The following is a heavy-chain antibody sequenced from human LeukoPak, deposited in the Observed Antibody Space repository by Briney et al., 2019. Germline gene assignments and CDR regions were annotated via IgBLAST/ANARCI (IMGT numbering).Heavy chain of an antibody. D-gene: IGHD3-10*01. Sequence: SETLSLTCTVSGGSISSYYWSWIRQPPGKGLEWIGYIYYSGSTNYNPSLKSRVTISVDTSKNQFSLKLSSVTAADTAVYYCARGVVYYYGSGSWFDPWGQGTLVTVSS. CDR3: ARGVVYYYGSGSWFDP. V-gene: IGHV4-59*01. CDR2: IYYSGST. J-gene: IGHJ5*02. CDR1: GGSISSYY.